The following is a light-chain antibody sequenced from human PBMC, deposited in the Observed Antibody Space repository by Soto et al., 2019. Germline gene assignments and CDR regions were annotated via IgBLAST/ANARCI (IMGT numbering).Light chain of an antibody. Sequence: QSALTQPPSASGSPGQSVTISCTGTSSDVGGYKYVSWYQQDQGKAPKLLIYEVDQRPSGVPDRFSGSKSGNTASLTVSGLQAEDEADYYCSSYVGGNNLIFGGGTKLTVL. V-gene: IGLV2-8*01. J-gene: IGLJ2*01. CDR2: EVD. CDR3: SSYVGGNNLI. CDR1: SSDVGGYKY.